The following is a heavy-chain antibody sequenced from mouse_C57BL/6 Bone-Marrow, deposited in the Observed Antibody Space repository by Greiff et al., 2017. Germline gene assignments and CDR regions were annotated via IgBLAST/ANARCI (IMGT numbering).Heavy chain of an antibody. CDR2: ISSGSSTI. CDR3: ARDYYGSSPPFAY. D-gene: IGHD1-1*01. CDR1: GFTFSDYG. Sequence: EVKLVESGGGLVKPGGSLKLSCAASGFTFSDYGMHWVRQAPEKGLEWVAYISSGSSTIYYAATLKGRCTISRDNAKNTLFLQMISLRSEDTAMYYCARDYYGSSPPFAYWGQGTLVTVSA. V-gene: IGHV5-17*01. J-gene: IGHJ3*01.